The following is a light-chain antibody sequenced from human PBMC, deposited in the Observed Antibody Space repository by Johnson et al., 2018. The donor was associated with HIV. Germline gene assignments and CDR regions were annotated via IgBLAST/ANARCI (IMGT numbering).Light chain of an antibody. CDR3: GTWDSSLSAAV. J-gene: IGLJ1*01. Sequence: SVLTQPPSVSAAPGQKVTISCSGSSSNIGNNYVSWYQQLPGRAPKLLIYDNNKRPSGIPARSSGSRSGTSATLAITGLQTGDEPDYYCGTWDSSLSAAVFGTGTKVTVL. CDR1: SSNIGNNY. CDR2: DNN. V-gene: IGLV1-51*01.